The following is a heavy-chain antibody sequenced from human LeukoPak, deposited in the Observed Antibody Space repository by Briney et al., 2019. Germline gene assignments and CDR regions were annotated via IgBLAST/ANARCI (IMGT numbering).Heavy chain of an antibody. Sequence: GGSLRLSCAASGFTFSSYWMSWVRQAPGKGLEWVANIKQDGSEKYYVDSVKGQFTISRDNAKNSLYLQMNSLRAEDTAVYYCASLTGSGWFDYWGQGTLVTVSS. CDR3: ASLTGSGWFDY. J-gene: IGHJ4*02. D-gene: IGHD6-19*01. V-gene: IGHV3-7*01. CDR1: GFTFSSYW. CDR2: IKQDGSEK.